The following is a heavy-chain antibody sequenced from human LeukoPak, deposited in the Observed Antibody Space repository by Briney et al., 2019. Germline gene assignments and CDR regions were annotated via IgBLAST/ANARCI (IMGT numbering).Heavy chain of an antibody. D-gene: IGHD5-12*01. CDR3: AKDLDIVATITGN. Sequence: PGGSLRLSCAASGFTFSSYAMSWVRQAPGKELEWVSGVSGSGGSTYYADSVKGRFTISRDNSKNTLYLQMNSLRAEDTAVYYCAKDLDIVATITGNWGQGTLVTVSS. CDR2: VSGSGGST. CDR1: GFTFSSYA. V-gene: IGHV3-23*01. J-gene: IGHJ4*02.